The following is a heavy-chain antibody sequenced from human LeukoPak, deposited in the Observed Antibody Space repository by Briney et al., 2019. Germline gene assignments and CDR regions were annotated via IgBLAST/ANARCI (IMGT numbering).Heavy chain of an antibody. V-gene: IGHV1-69*01. CDR2: IIPIFGTA. J-gene: IGHJ6*03. Sequence: ASVKVSCKASGGTFSSYAISWVRQAPGQGLEWMGGIIPIFGTANYAQKFQGRVTITADESTSTAYMELSSLRSEDTAVYYRARGRDYSNYYYYMDVWGKGTTVTVSS. D-gene: IGHD4-11*01. CDR3: ARGRDYSNYYYYMDV. CDR1: GGTFSSYA.